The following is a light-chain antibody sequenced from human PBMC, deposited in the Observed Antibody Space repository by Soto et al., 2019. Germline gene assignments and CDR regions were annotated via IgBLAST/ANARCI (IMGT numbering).Light chain of an antibody. Sequence: DIQMTQSPSSLSASIGDRVTIACQASQNITNNLSWYQQKPGKAPKLLIYAASSLQSGVPSRFSGSGSGTDFTLTISRLEPEDFVVYYCQQYGSSTGTFGQGTKVDIK. CDR3: QQYGSSTGT. J-gene: IGKJ1*01. CDR2: AAS. V-gene: IGKV1-39*01. CDR1: QNITNN.